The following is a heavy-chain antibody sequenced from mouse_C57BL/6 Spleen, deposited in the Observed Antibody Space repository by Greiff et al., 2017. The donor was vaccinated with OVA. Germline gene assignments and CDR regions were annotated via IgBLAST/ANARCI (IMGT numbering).Heavy chain of an antibody. CDR3: ARPYYGRAAGYFDV. CDR2: IDPSDSYT. J-gene: IGHJ1*03. D-gene: IGHD1-2*01. CDR1: GYTFTSYW. Sequence: VQLQQPGAELVKPGASVKLSCKASGYTFTSYWMQWVKQRPGQGLEWIGEIDPSDSYTNYNQKFKGKATLTVDTSSSTAYMQLSSLTSEDSAVYYCARPYYGRAAGYFDVWGTGTTVTVSS. V-gene: IGHV1-50*01.